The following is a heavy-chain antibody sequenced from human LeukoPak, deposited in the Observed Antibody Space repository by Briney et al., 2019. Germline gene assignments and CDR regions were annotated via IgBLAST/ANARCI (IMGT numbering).Heavy chain of an antibody. CDR2: IIPMFGVA. J-gene: IGHJ4*02. Sequence: SVKVSCKASGDTFSTYAITWVRQAPGQGLEWMGGIIPMFGVANYAHNFQGRVTITADESTSTVYMDLSSLRSEDTALYYCARVQDGYNGVGYFDYWGQGALVTVSS. CDR1: GDTFSTYA. D-gene: IGHD5-24*01. CDR3: ARVQDGYNGVGYFDY. V-gene: IGHV1-69*13.